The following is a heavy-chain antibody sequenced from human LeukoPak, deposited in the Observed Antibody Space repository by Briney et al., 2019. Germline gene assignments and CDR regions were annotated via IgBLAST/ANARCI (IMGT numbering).Heavy chain of an antibody. D-gene: IGHD3-22*01. CDR2: IYSDESLI. J-gene: IGHJ4*02. V-gene: IGHV5-51*01. Sequence: GESLKISCTASGYSFSKYWIGWVRQTPGKGLEWMGFIYSDESLIRYSPSFEGQVTISADNSINTAYLQWSSLKASDTAMYYCARRHDSSGYYSWGQGTLVTVSS. CDR1: GYSFSKYW. CDR3: ARRHDSSGYYS.